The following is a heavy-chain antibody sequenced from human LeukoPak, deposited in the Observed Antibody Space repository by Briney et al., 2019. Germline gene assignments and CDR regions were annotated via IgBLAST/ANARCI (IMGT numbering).Heavy chain of an antibody. V-gene: IGHV4-59*01. CDR1: GGSISSYY. Sequence: SETLSLTCTVSGGSISSYYWSWIRQPPGKGLEWIGYVYYSGSFNYNPSLKSRVTISVDTSKNQFSLKLNSVTAADTAVYYCAREGLLCGGDCYRDAFDIWGQGTMVTVSS. CDR2: VYYSGSF. J-gene: IGHJ3*02. CDR3: AREGLLCGGDCYRDAFDI. D-gene: IGHD2-21*02.